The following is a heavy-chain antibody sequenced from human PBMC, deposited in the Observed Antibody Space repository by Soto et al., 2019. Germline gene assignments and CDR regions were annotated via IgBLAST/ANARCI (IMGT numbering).Heavy chain of an antibody. CDR1: GYTFTSYW. J-gene: IGHJ6*02. V-gene: IGHV5-51*01. Sequence: PGESLKISCNGSGYTFTSYWIGWVRQMPGKGLEWMGIIDPGDSDTRYSPSFQGQVTISADKSISTAYLQWSSLKASDTAMYYCAAGIVVVPAAWAYYYGMDVWGQGTTVTVSS. D-gene: IGHD2-2*01. CDR2: IDPGDSDT. CDR3: AAGIVVVPAAWAYYYGMDV.